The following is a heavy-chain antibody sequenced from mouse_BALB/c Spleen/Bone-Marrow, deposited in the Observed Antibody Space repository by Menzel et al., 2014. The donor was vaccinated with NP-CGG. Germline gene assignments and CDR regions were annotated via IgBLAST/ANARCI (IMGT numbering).Heavy chain of an antibody. CDR1: GLSLTHSY. V-gene: IGHV7-3*02. CDR3: ARYGYGYFGY. CDR2: LLNKANAYTP. J-gene: IGHJ2*01. Sequence: EVHLLESGRNSDQHRGSPRPSCVTPGLSLTHSYTTSALPSPEKALDWLSLLLNKANAYTPEYSASVKGRFTISRDDSQSNLYLQMNTLRAEDSATYYCARYGYGYFGYWGQGTTPTVSS. D-gene: IGHD2-2*01.